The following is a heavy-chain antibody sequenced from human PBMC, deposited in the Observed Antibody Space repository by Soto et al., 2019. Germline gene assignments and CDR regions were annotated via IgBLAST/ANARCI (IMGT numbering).Heavy chain of an antibody. Sequence: QVNVVQSGAEVRKPGASVKVSCKGSGYTFTSYGIAWVRQAPGQGLEWMGWISAHNENTNYAQKVQGRVTVTRDSSTSTAYMGLRNVRSDDTAVYYCARGRYGDYWGQGALVTVSS. D-gene: IGHD1-1*01. CDR1: GYTFTSYG. CDR3: ARGRYGDY. V-gene: IGHV1-18*01. J-gene: IGHJ4*02. CDR2: ISAHNENT.